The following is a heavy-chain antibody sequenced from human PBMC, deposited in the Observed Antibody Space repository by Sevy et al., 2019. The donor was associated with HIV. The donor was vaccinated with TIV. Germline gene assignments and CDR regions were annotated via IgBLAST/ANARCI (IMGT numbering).Heavy chain of an antibody. D-gene: IGHD2-8*02. CDR3: AREGCTEPHDY. CDR1: GFTFGKYS. J-gene: IGHJ4*02. V-gene: IGHV3-23*01. Sequence: GGSLRLSCTASGFTFGKYSMSWVRQPPGKGLEWVSTLSFACGKINYADSVKGRFTISRGNSKSSLYLQMNNLRPEDTAVYYCAREGCTEPHDYWGQGTLVTVSS. CDR2: LSFACGKI.